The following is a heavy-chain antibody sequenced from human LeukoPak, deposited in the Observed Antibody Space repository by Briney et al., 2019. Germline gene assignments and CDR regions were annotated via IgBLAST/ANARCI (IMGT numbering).Heavy chain of an antibody. CDR2: ISSSSSNI. CDR3: ARDARLGELLSDHY. J-gene: IGHJ4*02. D-gene: IGHD3-10*01. Sequence: GGSLRLSCAASGFTFSSYGMHWVRQAPGKGLEWVSYISSSSSNIYYADSVKGRFTTSRDNAKNSMYLQMNSLRAEDTAVYHCARDARLGELLSDHYWGQGTLVTVSS. V-gene: IGHV3-48*04. CDR1: GFTFSSYG.